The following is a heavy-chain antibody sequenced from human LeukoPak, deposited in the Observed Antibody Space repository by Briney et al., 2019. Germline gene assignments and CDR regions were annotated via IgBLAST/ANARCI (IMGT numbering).Heavy chain of an antibody. CDR1: GDTLTELS. Sequence: ASVKVSCKLSGDTLTELSMHWVRQTPGKGLEWMGGFDPEEGETIYAQRFQGRVTMTEDTVTDTAHMELSSLTSEDTAVYYCATAGIDLDTGAEFLLHWGQGTLVTVSS. V-gene: IGHV1-24*01. CDR2: FDPEEGET. D-gene: IGHD1-14*01. CDR3: ATAGIDLDTGAEFLLH. J-gene: IGHJ1*01.